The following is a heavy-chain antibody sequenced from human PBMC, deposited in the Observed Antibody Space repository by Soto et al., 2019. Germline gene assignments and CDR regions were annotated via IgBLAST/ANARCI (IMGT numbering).Heavy chain of an antibody. V-gene: IGHV3-48*02. Sequence: EVQLVESGGGLVQPGGSLRLSCAASGFTFSSYSMNWVRQAPGKGLEWVSYISSSSSTIYYADSVKGRFTISRDNAKNSVYLQMNSLRDEDTAVYYCARDSVEMATTDWWFDPWGQGTLVTVSS. J-gene: IGHJ5*02. D-gene: IGHD5-12*01. CDR1: GFTFSSYS. CDR2: ISSSSSTI. CDR3: ARDSVEMATTDWWFDP.